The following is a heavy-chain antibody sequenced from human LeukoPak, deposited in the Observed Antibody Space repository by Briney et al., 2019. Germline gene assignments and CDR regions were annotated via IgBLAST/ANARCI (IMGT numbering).Heavy chain of an antibody. J-gene: IGHJ4*02. Sequence: SETLSLTCAVSGGSISSSSYYWGWIRQPPGKGLEWIGSIYYSGSTYYNPSLKSRVTISVDTSKNQFSLKLSSVTAADTAVYYCARRKAGGWFGESVDYWGQGTLVTVSS. CDR3: ARRKAGGWFGESVDY. CDR2: IYYSGST. D-gene: IGHD3-10*01. V-gene: IGHV4-39*07. CDR1: GGSISSSSYY.